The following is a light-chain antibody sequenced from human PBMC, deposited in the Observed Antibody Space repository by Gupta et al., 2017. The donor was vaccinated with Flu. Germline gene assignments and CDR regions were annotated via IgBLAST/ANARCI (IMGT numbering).Light chain of an antibody. J-gene: IGKJ5*01. CDR3: QQDYNSPIT. CDR1: QSVTNNY. CDR2: DGR. V-gene: IGKV3D-20*01. Sequence: DTLCLSPGERATLSCGASQSVTNNYLGWYQQKPGQAPRLLIYDGRSRATGIPDRFSGSGSGTDFTLTISRLEPEDFAVYYCQQDYNSPITFGQGTRVDIK.